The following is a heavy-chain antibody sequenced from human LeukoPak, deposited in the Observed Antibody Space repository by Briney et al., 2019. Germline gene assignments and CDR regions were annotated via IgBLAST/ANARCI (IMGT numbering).Heavy chain of an antibody. Sequence: PGGSLRLSCVVSGIPFSDYYMNWIRQARGKGLEWISYISSSSSYTDYADSVKGRFTISRDNAKSALYLQLNSLRLEDTAVYYCAAGTAADFWGQGTLVTVSS. CDR2: ISSSSSYT. J-gene: IGHJ4*02. CDR1: GIPFSDYY. V-gene: IGHV3-11*03. D-gene: IGHD6-13*01. CDR3: AAGTAADF.